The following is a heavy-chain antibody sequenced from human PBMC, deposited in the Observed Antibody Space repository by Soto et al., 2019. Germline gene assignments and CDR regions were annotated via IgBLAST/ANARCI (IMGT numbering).Heavy chain of an antibody. D-gene: IGHD3-3*01. CDR1: GFTFSSYA. Sequence: PGGSLRLSCAASGFTFSSYAMSWVRQAPGKGLEWVSAISGSGGSTYYADSVKGRFTISRDNSKNTLYLQMSSLRAEDTAVYYCAKFHYDFWSGYYGYWGQGTLVTVSS. CDR2: ISGSGGST. V-gene: IGHV3-23*01. CDR3: AKFHYDFWSGYYGY. J-gene: IGHJ4*02.